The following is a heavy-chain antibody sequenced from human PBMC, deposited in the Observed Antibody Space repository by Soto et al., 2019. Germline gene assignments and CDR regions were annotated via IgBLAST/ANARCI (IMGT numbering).Heavy chain of an antibody. D-gene: IGHD6-19*01. CDR2: IYYSGST. Sequence: SETLSLTCAVSGDSLSSSDYYWGWIRQPPRKGLERIGSIYYSGSTYYNPSLQSRVAISVDTSKNQFSLKLKSVTAADTAIYYCARRTVNIRTFYSGLKTHCFDYWGQGAPVTVSS. V-gene: IGHV4-39*01. CDR1: GDSLSSSDYY. CDR3: ARRTVNIRTFYSGLKTHCFDY. J-gene: IGHJ4*02.